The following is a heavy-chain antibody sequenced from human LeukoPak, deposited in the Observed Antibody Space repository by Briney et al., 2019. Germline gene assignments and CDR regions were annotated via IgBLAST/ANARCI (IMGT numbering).Heavy chain of an antibody. CDR1: GFTFSSYA. D-gene: IGHD2/OR15-2a*01. CDR2: ISSNGGST. Sequence: PGGSLRLSCAASGFTFSSYAMHWVRQAPGKGLEYVSAISSNGGSTYYANSVKGRFTISRDNSKNTLYLQMSSLRAEDTAVYLCVKDLRSDFMGVLSRYLSYWGQGTLVTVSS. CDR3: VKDLRSDFMGVLSRYLSY. J-gene: IGHJ4*02. V-gene: IGHV3-64*01.